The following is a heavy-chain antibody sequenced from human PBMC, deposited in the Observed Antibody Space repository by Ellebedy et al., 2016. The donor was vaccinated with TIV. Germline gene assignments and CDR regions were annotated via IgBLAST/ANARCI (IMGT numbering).Heavy chain of an antibody. Sequence: GESLKISXKTSGYSFSAYWIGWVRQKPGKGLEWIGVMYPHDSDTRYSPSFQGQVTISADKSINTAYLQWTRLEASDSAIYYCARSDYFDSSGGPDFWGQGTLVTVSS. CDR2: MYPHDSDT. J-gene: IGHJ4*02. CDR3: ARSDYFDSSGGPDF. D-gene: IGHD3-22*01. V-gene: IGHV5-51*01. CDR1: GYSFSAYW.